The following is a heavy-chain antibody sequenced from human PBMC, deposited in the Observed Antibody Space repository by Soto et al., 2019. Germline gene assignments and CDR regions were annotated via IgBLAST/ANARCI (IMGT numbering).Heavy chain of an antibody. CDR3: ERDYYGSGSDSRYGWFDP. J-gene: IGHJ5*02. CDR1: GXTFSDYA. CDR2: ISYDGSNK. Sequence: GSLRLSCAASGXTFSDYAMNWVRQAPGKGLEWVAVISYDGSNKYYADSVKGRFTSSRDNPKKTLYLQMDSLRAEDTAVYFCERDYYGSGSDSRYGWFDPWGQGTLGTVSS. D-gene: IGHD3-10*01. V-gene: IGHV3-30-3*01.